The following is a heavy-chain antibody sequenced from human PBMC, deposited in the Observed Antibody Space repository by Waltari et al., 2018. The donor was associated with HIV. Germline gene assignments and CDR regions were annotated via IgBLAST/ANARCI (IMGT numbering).Heavy chain of an antibody. CDR2: IYYSGST. D-gene: IGHD3-10*01. V-gene: IGHV4-39*07. Sequence: QLQLQESGPGLVKPSETLSLTCTVSGGSISSSSYYWGWIRQPPGKGLEWIGSIYYSGSTYYNPPLKSRVTISVDTSKNQFSLKLSSVTAADTAVYYCARDRELRPYYFDYWGQGTLVTVSS. CDR1: GGSISSSSYY. CDR3: ARDRELRPYYFDY. J-gene: IGHJ4*02.